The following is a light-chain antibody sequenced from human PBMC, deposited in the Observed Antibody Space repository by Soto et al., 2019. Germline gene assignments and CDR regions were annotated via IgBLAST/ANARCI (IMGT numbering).Light chain of an antibody. CDR1: QAISTW. J-gene: IGKJ1*01. Sequence: DLQMTQSPSSVSASVGDRVTITCRASQAISTWLAWYQQKPGKAPKLLISAASNLQTGVPSRFSGSGSGTDFTLTISSLQPEDFATYYCQQANSFPRTFGQGTKVEIK. V-gene: IGKV1D-12*01. CDR3: QQANSFPRT. CDR2: AAS.